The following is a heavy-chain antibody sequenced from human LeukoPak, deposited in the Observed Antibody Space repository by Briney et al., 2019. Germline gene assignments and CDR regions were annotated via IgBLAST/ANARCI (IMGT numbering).Heavy chain of an antibody. CDR3: ARALYLYSSSSGFDY. D-gene: IGHD6-6*01. CDR2: ISYDGSNK. V-gene: IGHV3-30*03. J-gene: IGHJ4*02. CDR1: GFTFSSYG. Sequence: GGSLRLSCAASGFTFSSYGMHWVRQAPGKGLEWVAVISYDGSNKYYADSVKGRFTISRDNSKNTLYLQMNSLRAEDTAVYYCARALYLYSSSSGFDYWGQGTLVTVSS.